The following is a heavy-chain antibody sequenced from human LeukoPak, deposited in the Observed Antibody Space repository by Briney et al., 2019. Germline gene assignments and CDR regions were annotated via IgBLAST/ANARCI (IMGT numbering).Heavy chain of an antibody. J-gene: IGHJ6*02. V-gene: IGHV3-66*01. Sequence: PGGSLRLSCAASGFTVSSNYMSWVRQAPGKGLEWVSVIYSGGSTYYADSVKGRFTISRDNSKNTLYLQMNSLRAEDTAVYYCAKGISSTLAGMDVWGQGTTVTVSS. CDR2: IYSGGST. CDR1: GFTVSSNY. CDR3: AKGISSTLAGMDV. D-gene: IGHD2-2*01.